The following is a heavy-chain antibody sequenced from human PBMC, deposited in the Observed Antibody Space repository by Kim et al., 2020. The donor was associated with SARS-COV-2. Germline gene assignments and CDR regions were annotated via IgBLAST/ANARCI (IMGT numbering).Heavy chain of an antibody. D-gene: IGHD1-26*01. CDR3: ARDMRGVGYYDY. Sequence: SETLSLTCTVSGDSVSSGGSYWNWIRQHPGKGPEWMGYIYYSGSTYYNPSLKSRITISLDTSKNQFSLKLTSVTAADTAVYFCARDMRGVGYYDYWGQGT. CDR1: GDSVSSGGSY. V-gene: IGHV4-31*03. CDR2: IYYSGST. J-gene: IGHJ4*02.